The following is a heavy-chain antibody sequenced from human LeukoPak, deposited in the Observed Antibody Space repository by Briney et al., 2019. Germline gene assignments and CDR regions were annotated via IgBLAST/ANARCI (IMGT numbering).Heavy chain of an antibody. CDR3: ARMREGTMVRGVIPHFNC. CDR2: IKQDGSEK. CDR1: GFTFSSYA. J-gene: IGHJ4*02. V-gene: IGHV3-7*05. D-gene: IGHD3-10*01. Sequence: GGSLRLFCAASGFTFSSYAMSWVRQAPGKGLEWVANIKQDGSEKYYVDSVKGRFTISRDNAKNSLYLQMNSLRAEDTAVYYCARMREGTMVRGVIPHFNCWGQGTLVTVSS.